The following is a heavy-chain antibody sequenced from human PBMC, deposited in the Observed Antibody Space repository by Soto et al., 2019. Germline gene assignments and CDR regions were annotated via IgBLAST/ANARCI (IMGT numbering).Heavy chain of an antibody. V-gene: IGHV4-61*01. CDR2: ISYNGRT. J-gene: IGHJ4*02. D-gene: IGHD2-21*02. CDR3: ARDPCGSDCYSGLDY. Sequence: SETLSLTCNVSAGSITGDSYYWTWIRQPPGKGLEWLGYISYNGRTNYNPSLKSRVTISVDTSRKQFFLRLTSVTAADTAIYYCARDPCGSDCYSGLDYWGQGSLGTSPQ. CDR1: AGSITGDSYY.